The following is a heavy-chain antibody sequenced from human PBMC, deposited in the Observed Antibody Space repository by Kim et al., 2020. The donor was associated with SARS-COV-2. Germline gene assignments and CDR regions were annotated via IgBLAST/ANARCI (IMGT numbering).Heavy chain of an antibody. V-gene: IGHV4-59*13. Sequence: SETLSLTCTVSGDSISSYYWCWIRQPPGKGLEWIGYIYYSGSTTYNPSLKRRVAISVDTSKNQFYLKLSSVTAADTAMYCCARVPSFPWFGELSLYFDSWGEGTLVTVSS. J-gene: IGHJ4*02. D-gene: IGHD3-10*01. CDR2: IYYSGST. CDR1: GDSISSYY. CDR3: ARVPSFPWFGELSLYFDS.